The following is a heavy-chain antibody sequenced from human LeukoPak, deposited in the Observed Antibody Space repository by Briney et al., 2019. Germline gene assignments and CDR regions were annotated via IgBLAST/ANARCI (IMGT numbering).Heavy chain of an antibody. CDR1: GYNFNTYW. J-gene: IGHJ4*02. Sequence: GESLKISCKGSGYNFNTYWIAWVRQMPGKGLEWMGVIYPGDSDTRYSPSFQGQVTISADKSISTAYLQWSSLKASDTAMYYCARLISSIVVVPAANFDYWGQGTLVTVSS. CDR2: IYPGDSDT. CDR3: ARLISSIVVVPAANFDY. D-gene: IGHD2-2*01. V-gene: IGHV5-51*01.